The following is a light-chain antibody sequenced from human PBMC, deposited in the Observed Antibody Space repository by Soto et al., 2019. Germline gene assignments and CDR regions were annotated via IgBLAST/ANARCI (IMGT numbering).Light chain of an antibody. J-gene: IGKJ2*01. V-gene: IGKV3-11*01. CDR3: QLRSNWLFT. CDR1: QSISSY. Sequence: EIVLTQSPATLSLSPGERATLSCRASQSISSYLAWYQQKPGQPPRLLIYGASNRATGIPARFSGSGSGTDFTLTISRLEPEDFAVYYCQLRSNWLFTFGQGTQLEIK. CDR2: GAS.